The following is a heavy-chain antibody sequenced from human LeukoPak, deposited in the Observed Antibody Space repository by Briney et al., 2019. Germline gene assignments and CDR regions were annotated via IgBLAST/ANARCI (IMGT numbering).Heavy chain of an antibody. CDR2: ISGSGGIT. D-gene: IGHD6-13*01. Sequence: PGGSLRPSCAASGFAFSSYAISWVRQAPGKGLEWVSAISGSGGITYYGDSVKGRFPISRDNSKNTLYLQVNSLGAEDTAVYYCGKLAAGNWFDPWGQGTLVTVSS. J-gene: IGHJ5*02. V-gene: IGHV3-23*01. CDR1: GFAFSSYA. CDR3: GKLAAGNWFDP.